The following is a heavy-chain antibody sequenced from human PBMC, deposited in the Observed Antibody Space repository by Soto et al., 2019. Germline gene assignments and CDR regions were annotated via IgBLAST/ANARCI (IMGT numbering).Heavy chain of an antibody. J-gene: IGHJ4*02. V-gene: IGHV3-23*01. CDR2: ISGSGGST. CDR1: GFTFSSYA. Sequence: GGSPRLSCAASGFTFSSYAMSWVRQAPGKGVEWVSAISGSGGSTYYADSVKGRFTISRDNSKNTLYLQMNSLRAEDTAVYYCAKVLSGCFDYWGQGTLVTVSS. D-gene: IGHD2-15*01. CDR3: AKVLSGCFDY.